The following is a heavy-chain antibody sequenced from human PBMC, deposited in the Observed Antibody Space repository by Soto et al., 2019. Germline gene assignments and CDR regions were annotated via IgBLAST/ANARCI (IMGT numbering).Heavy chain of an antibody. CDR3: AKDRRHSSSCPDY. J-gene: IGHJ4*02. D-gene: IGHD6-13*01. CDR2: ISYDGSNK. Sequence: PGGSLRLSCAASGFTFSSYGMHWVRQAPGKGLEWVAVISYDGSNKYYADSVKGRFTISRDNSKNTLYLQMNSLRAEDTAVYYCAKDRRHSSSCPDYWGQGTLVTVSS. V-gene: IGHV3-30*18. CDR1: GFTFSSYG.